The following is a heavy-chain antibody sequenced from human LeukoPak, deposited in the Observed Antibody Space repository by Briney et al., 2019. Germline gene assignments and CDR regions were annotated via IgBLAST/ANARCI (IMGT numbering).Heavy chain of an antibody. J-gene: IGHJ6*02. CDR2: IFYSGNT. D-gene: IGHD3-22*01. CDR3: ASNFHYYDSSGPVDV. Sequence: SETLSLTCTVSGGSISSYYWSWIRQPPGKGLEWIGYIFYSGNTNYNPSLKSRVTISVDTSKNQFSLKLNSVTAADTAVYYCASNFHYYDSSGPVDVWGQGTTVTVSS. CDR1: GGSISSYY. V-gene: IGHV4-59*08.